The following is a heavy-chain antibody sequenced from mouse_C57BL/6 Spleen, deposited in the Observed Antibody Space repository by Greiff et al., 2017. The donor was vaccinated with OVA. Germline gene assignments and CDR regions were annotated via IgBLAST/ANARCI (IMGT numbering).Heavy chain of an antibody. D-gene: IGHD3-1*01. V-gene: IGHV3-1*01. Sequence: EVQRVESGPGMVKPSQSLSLTCTVTGYSITSGYDWHWIRHFPGNKLEWMGYISYSGSTNYNPSLKSRISITHDTSKNQFFLKLNSVPTEDTATYYCARGGTGHFDYWGQGTTLTVSS. CDR3: ARGGTGHFDY. J-gene: IGHJ2*01. CDR1: GYSITSGYD. CDR2: ISYSGST.